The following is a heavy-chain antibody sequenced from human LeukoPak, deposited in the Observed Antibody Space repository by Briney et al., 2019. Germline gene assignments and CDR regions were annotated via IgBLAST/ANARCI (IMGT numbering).Heavy chain of an antibody. V-gene: IGHV3-30*18. D-gene: IGHD5-18*01. J-gene: IGHJ4*02. CDR1: GFTFSSYG. CDR2: ISYDGSNK. Sequence: GGSLRLSCAASGFTFSSYGMHWVRQAPGKGLEWVAVISYDGSNKYYADSVKGRFTISRDNSKNTLYLQMNSLRAEDTAVYYCAKCGYSYGIQCYFDYWGQGTLVIVSS. CDR3: AKCGYSYGIQCYFDY.